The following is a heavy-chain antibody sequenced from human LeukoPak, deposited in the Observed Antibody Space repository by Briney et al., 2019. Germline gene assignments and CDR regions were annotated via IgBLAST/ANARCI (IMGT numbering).Heavy chain of an antibody. V-gene: IGHV3-23*01. J-gene: IGHJ3*02. D-gene: IGHD6-13*01. CDR3: AKGVRIAASPGAFDI. Sequence: PGGTLRLSCAASGFTFSSYGMSWVRQAPGKGLERVSAISGSGGSTYYADSVKGRFTISRDNSKNTLYLQMNSLRAEDTAVYYCAKGVRIAASPGAFDIWGQGTMVTVSS. CDR2: ISGSGGST. CDR1: GFTFSSYG.